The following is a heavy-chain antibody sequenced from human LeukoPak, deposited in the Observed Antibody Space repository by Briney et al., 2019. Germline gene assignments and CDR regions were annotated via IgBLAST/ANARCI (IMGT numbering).Heavy chain of an antibody. Sequence: PSETLSLTCTVSGGSISSYYWSWIRQPPGKGQEWIGYIYYSGSTNYNPSLKSRVTISVDTSKNQFSLKLSSVTAADTAVYYCARVVVLGSLYYYYGMDVWGQGTTVTVSS. D-gene: IGHD3-22*01. CDR1: GGSISSYY. CDR2: IYYSGST. V-gene: IGHV4-59*01. J-gene: IGHJ6*02. CDR3: ARVVVLGSLYYYYGMDV.